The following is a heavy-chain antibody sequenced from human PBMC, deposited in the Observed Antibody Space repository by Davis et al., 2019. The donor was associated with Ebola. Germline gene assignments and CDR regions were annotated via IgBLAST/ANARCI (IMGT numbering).Heavy chain of an antibody. Sequence: PGGSLRLSCAASGFTFSSYTMNWVRQAPGKGLEWVSSISSSGNYIYQPDSVRGRFTISRDNAKNSLYLQMNGLRAEDTAVYYCARSEPPDYWGQGTLVTVSS. V-gene: IGHV3-21*01. D-gene: IGHD1-14*01. CDR2: ISSSGNYI. J-gene: IGHJ4*02. CDR1: GFTFSSYT. CDR3: ARSEPPDY.